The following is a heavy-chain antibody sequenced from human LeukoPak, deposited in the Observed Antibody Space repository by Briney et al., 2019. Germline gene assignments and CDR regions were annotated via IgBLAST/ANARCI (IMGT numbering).Heavy chain of an antibody. CDR1: GFTFSSYG. CDR2: IWYDGSNK. D-gene: IGHD4-17*01. V-gene: IGHV3-33*06. J-gene: IGHJ2*01. Sequence: GGSLRLSCAASGFTFSSYGMHWVRQAPGKGLEWVAVIWYDGSNKYYADSVKGRFTISRDNSKNTLYLQMNSLRAEDTAVYYCAKESRDYVPWYFDLWGRGTLVTVSS. CDR3: AKESRDYVPWYFDL.